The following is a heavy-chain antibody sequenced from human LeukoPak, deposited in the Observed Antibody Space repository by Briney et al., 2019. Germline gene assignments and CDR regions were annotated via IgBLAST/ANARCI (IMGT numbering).Heavy chain of an antibody. CDR1: GYTFTFYG. CDR2: INPSGGST. D-gene: IGHD4/OR15-4a*01. J-gene: IGHJ6*02. Sequence: ASVKVSCKASGYTFTFYGVAWVRQAPGQGLEWMGIINPSGGSTSYAQKFQGRVTMTRDTSTSTVYVELSSLRSEDTAVYYCARDGGALDVWGQGTTVTVSS. V-gene: IGHV1-46*01. CDR3: ARDGGALDV.